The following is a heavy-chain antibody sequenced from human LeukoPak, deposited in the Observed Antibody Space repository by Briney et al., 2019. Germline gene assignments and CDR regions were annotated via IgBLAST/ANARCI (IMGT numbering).Heavy chain of an antibody. J-gene: IGHJ4*02. Sequence: SVKVSCKASGGTFSSYAISWVRQAPGQGLEWMGGIIPIFGTPNYAQKFQGRVTITADESTSTAYMELSSLRSEDTAVYYCARRPSSTSCLDYWGQGTLVTVSS. CDR3: ARRPSSTSCLDY. CDR1: GGTFSSYA. CDR2: IIPIFGTP. V-gene: IGHV1-69*13. D-gene: IGHD2-2*01.